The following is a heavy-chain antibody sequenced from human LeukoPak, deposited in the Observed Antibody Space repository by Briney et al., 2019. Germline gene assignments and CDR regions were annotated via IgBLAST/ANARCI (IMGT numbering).Heavy chain of an antibody. CDR2: ISGSGGST. CDR3: AKAGVGATIPFNYYYGMDV. Sequence: GGSLRLSCAASGFTFSSYAMSWVRQAPGKGLEWVSAISGSGGSTYYADSVKGRFTISRDNSKNTLYLQMNSLRAEDTAVYYCAKAGVGATIPFNYYYGMDVRGQGTTVTVSS. CDR1: GFTFSSYA. J-gene: IGHJ6*02. D-gene: IGHD1-26*01. V-gene: IGHV3-23*01.